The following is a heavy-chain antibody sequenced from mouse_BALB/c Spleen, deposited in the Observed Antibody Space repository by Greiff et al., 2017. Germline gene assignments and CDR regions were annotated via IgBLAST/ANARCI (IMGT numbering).Heavy chain of an antibody. CDR3: ARKGWGDY. V-gene: IGHV3-6*02. CDR2: ISYDGSN. CDR1: GYSITSGYY. Sequence: ESGPGLVKPSQSLSLTCSVTGYSITSGYYWNWIRQFPGNKLEWMGYISYDGSNNYNPSLKNRISITRDTSKNQFFLKLNSVTTEDTATYYCARKGWGDYWGQGTTLTVSS. J-gene: IGHJ2*01. D-gene: IGHD2-3*01.